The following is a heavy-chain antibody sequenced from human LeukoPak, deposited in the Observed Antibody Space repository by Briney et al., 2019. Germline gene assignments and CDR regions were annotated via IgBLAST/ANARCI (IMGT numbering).Heavy chain of an antibody. CDR3: ARDRIVVVTAMDEPDDAFDI. J-gene: IGHJ3*02. V-gene: IGHV1-18*01. Sequence: ASVKVSCKASGYTFTSYGISWVRQAPGQGLEWMGWISAYNGNTNYAQKLQGRVTMTTDTSTSTAYMELSSLRSEDTAVYYCARDRIVVVTAMDEPDDAFDIWGQGTMVTVSS. D-gene: IGHD2-21*02. CDR2: ISAYNGNT. CDR1: GYTFTSYG.